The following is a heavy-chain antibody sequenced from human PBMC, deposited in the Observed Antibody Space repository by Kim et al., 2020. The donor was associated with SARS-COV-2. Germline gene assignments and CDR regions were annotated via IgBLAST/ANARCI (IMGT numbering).Heavy chain of an antibody. CDR2: IYYSGST. D-gene: IGHD3-3*01. J-gene: IGHJ4*02. V-gene: IGHV4-39*01. Sequence: SETLSLTCTVSGGSISSSSYYWGWIRQPPGKGLEWIGSIYYSGSTYYNPSLKSRVTISVDTSKNQFSLKLSSVTAADTAVYYCARHLEVLRFLGWYTFDYWGQGTLVTVSS. CDR3: ARHLEVLRFLGWYTFDY. CDR1: GGSISSSSYY.